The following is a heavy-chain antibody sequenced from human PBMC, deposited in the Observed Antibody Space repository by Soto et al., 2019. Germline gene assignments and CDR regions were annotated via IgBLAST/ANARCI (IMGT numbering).Heavy chain of an antibody. Sequence: QVQLQESGPGLVKPSQTLSLTCTVSGGSISSGGYYWSWIRQHPGKGLEWIGYIYYSGSTYYNPSLKSRVTISVDTSKNQFSLKLSSVTAADTAVYYCARDAGDDGYCSGGSCYSWGYWGQGTLVTVSS. D-gene: IGHD2-15*01. J-gene: IGHJ4*02. CDR3: ARDAGDDGYCSGGSCYSWGY. CDR2: IYYSGST. V-gene: IGHV4-31*03. CDR1: GGSISSGGYY.